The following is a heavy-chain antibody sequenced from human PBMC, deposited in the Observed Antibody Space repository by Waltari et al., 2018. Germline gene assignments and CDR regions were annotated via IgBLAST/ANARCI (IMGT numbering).Heavy chain of an antibody. CDR3: ARYMDNFWSGIFDY. Sequence: VQLQESGPGLVKPSETLSLTCTVSGGSISSYYWSWIRQPAGKGLEWIGRLYTSEGTNDHPSLKSRVAMSVDTAKNQVSLRLSSVTATDTAVYYCARYMDNFWSGIFDYWGQGTLVTVSS. V-gene: IGHV4-4*07. CDR2: LYTSEGT. CDR1: GGSISSYY. J-gene: IGHJ4*02. D-gene: IGHD3-3*01.